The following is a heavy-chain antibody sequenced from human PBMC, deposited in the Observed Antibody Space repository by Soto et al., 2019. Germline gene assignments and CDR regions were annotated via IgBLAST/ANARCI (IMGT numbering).Heavy chain of an antibody. CDR3: ARHTPAISISDH. V-gene: IGHV4-39*01. CDR2: IYHSGST. J-gene: IGHJ4*02. CDR1: GGSISSSNYY. Sequence: QLQLQESGPGLVKPSETLSLTCTVSGGSISSSNYYWGWIRQPPGKGLEWIGSIYHSGSTYYNPSLKSRVTISVDTSKNQFSLKMSSVTAADTAVYYCARHTPAISISDHWGQGTLGTVSS. D-gene: IGHD2-15*01.